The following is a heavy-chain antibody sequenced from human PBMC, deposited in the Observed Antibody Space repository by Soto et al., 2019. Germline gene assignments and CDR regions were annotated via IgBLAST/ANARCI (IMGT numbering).Heavy chain of an antibody. V-gene: IGHV3-30*18. J-gene: IGHJ4*02. CDR2: ISHDGNNR. CDR3: AKEEYRGSSFDH. CDR1: GFTFSRYG. D-gene: IGHD1-26*01. Sequence: QVQLVESGGGVVQPGRSLRLSCAASGFTFSRYGMHWVRQAPGKGLEWVAHISHDGNNRFYADSVKGRFTISRDNSKDTLYLQVNSLRPEDTAVFYCAKEEYRGSSFDHWGQGALVTVSS.